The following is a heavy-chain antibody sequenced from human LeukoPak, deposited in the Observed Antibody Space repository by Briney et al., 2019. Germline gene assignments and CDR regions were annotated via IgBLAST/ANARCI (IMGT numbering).Heavy chain of an antibody. Sequence: GGSLRLSCAASDFTFNKDWMNWVRQAPGKGLEWVGRIKSTVDGGTTDYAAPVKGRFTVSRDDSKKMLYLQMNSLKIEDTAVYYCTTGVNVIVADTRAFDIWGQGTMVTVSS. CDR2: IKSTVDGGTT. D-gene: IGHD6-19*01. CDR3: TTGVNVIVADTRAFDI. J-gene: IGHJ3*02. CDR1: DFTFNKDW. V-gene: IGHV3-15*07.